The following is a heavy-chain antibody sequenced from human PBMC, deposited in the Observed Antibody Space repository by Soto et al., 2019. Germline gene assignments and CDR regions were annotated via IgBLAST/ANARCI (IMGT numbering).Heavy chain of an antibody. D-gene: IGHD6-13*01. J-gene: IGHJ5*02. Sequence: SLALSCAVSGGSISSYQGGWIRQPAGKGLEWIGRIYTSGSINYNPSLKSRVTMSVDTSKNQFSLKLGSVTAADTAVYYCASIGLAADPYNWFDTWGQATGVPVSS. V-gene: IGHV4-4*07. CDR2: IYTSGSI. CDR3: ASIGLAADPYNWFDT. CDR1: GGSISSYQ.